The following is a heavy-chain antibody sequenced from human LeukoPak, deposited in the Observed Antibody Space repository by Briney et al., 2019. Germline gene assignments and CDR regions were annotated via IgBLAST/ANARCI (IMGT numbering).Heavy chain of an antibody. Sequence: SETLSLTCTVSGGSLSSYYWSWLRQPPGKGLEWIGEINHSGSTNYNPSLRSRVTISVDTSKNQFSLKLSSVTAADTAVYYCARGPGGLRYFDWLGVYYFDYWGQGTLVTVSS. J-gene: IGHJ4*02. CDR2: INHSGST. D-gene: IGHD3-9*01. CDR3: ARGPGGLRYFDWLGVYYFDY. CDR1: GGSLSSYY. V-gene: IGHV4-34*01.